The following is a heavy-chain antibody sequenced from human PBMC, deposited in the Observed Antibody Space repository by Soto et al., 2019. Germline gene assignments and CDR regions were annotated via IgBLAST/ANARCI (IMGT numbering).Heavy chain of an antibody. CDR3: AKDWVAPRGSDAFDI. CDR2: ISYDGSNK. Sequence: GGSLRLSCAASGFTFSSYGMHWVRQAPGKGLEWVAVISYDGSNKYYADSVKGRFTISRDNSKNTLYLQMNSLRAEDTAVYYCAKDWVAPRGSDAFDIWGQGTMVTVSS. CDR1: GFTFSSYG. D-gene: IGHD1-26*01. V-gene: IGHV3-30*18. J-gene: IGHJ3*02.